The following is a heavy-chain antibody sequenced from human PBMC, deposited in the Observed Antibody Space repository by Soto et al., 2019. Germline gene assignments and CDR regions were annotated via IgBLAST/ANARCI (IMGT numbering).Heavy chain of an antibody. J-gene: IGHJ6*03. CDR3: VGRDGYYHNIDV. V-gene: IGHV4-59*08. D-gene: IGHD6-13*01. CDR2: NYYSGST. Sequence: SETLSLPCTVSVGSISSYYWPWVRHPPGKGLEWIGDNYYSGSTNYTPSLKSRVTISVAKSKIQFSLKLSSVTAADTAVYYCVGRDGYYHNIDVWGKGTTVTVTS. CDR1: VGSISSYY.